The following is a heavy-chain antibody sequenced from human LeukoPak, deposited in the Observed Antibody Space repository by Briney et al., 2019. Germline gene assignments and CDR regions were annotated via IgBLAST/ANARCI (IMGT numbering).Heavy chain of an antibody. CDR3: APIFGDYSDFDS. D-gene: IGHD4-17*01. V-gene: IGHV4-4*07. Sequence: SETLSLTCTVSGDSISNYYWNWIRQPAGKRLEWIGRISTSGSPNYNPSLKSRITMSLDTSKNQFSLKLNSVTAADTAVYYCAPIFGDYSDFDSWGQGTLVTVSS. CDR1: GDSISNYY. J-gene: IGHJ4*02. CDR2: ISTSGSP.